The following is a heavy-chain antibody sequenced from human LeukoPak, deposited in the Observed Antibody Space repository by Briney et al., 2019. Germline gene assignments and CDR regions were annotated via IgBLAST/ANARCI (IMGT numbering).Heavy chain of an antibody. CDR1: GFTFSSYA. CDR2: ISYDGSNK. D-gene: IGHD3-22*01. Sequence: GRSLRLSCAASGFTFSSYAMHWVRQAPGKGLEWVAVISYDGSNKYYADSVKGRFTISRDSSKNTLYLQMNSLRAEDTAVYYCARVAYDSSGSVDYWGQGTLVTVSS. J-gene: IGHJ4*02. CDR3: ARVAYDSSGSVDY. V-gene: IGHV3-30-3*01.